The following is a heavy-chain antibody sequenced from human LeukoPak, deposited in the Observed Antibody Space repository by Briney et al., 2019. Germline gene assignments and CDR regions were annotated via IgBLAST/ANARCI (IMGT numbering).Heavy chain of an antibody. CDR1: GFSFNNYA. D-gene: IGHD3-16*01. CDR2: ISYDGGDK. V-gene: IGHV3-30*18. J-gene: IGHJ4*02. CDR3: VKEGVEYSYSYGDY. Sequence: GGSLRLSCAASGFSFNNYAMYWLRQAPGKGLEWVALISYDGGDKYYAESMKGRITISRDHAENTLYLQMNNLRPDDTAFYFCVKEGVEYSYSYGDYWGQGTLVTVSS.